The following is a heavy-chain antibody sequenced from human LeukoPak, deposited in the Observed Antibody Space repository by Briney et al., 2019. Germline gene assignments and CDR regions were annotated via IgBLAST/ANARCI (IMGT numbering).Heavy chain of an antibody. D-gene: IGHD3/OR15-3a*01. V-gene: IGHV1-46*01. Sequence: ASVKVSCKASGYIFTSYYIHWVRQAPGQGLEWMGIINPSGGSTGYAQKFQGRVTITADESTSTAYMELSSLRSEDTAVYYCAKTYRGTGPLSTLDYWGQGTLVTVSS. J-gene: IGHJ4*02. CDR1: GYIFTSYY. CDR2: INPSGGST. CDR3: AKTYRGTGPLSTLDY.